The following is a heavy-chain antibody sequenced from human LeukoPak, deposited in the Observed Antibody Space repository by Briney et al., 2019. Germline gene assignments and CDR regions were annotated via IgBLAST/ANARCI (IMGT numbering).Heavy chain of an antibody. CDR3: ATMGYDFWSGYWPDY. D-gene: IGHD3-3*01. V-gene: IGHV3-23*01. CDR2: SGSGGRT. Sequence: PGGSLRLSCAASGLTFSSYAMSWVRQAPGKGLEWVSTSGSGGRTDYAASVKGRSTISRDNSKNTLYLQMDSVGAEDTAEYYCATMGYDFWSGYWPDYWGQGTLVTVSS. CDR1: GLTFSSYA. J-gene: IGHJ4*02.